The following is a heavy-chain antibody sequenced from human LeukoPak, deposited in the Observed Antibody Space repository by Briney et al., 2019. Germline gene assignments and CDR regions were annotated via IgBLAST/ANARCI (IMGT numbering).Heavy chain of an antibody. CDR3: TRSARPLDS. J-gene: IGHJ4*02. Sequence: GGSLRLSCAASGFTFSDSYMSWIRQAPGKGLEYLSYISGSGHDIMYADSVRGRFTISRDNARNSLYLQMNSLRAEDTAVYYCTRSARPLDSWGQGTLVTVSP. CDR1: GFTFSDSY. CDR2: ISGSGHDI. D-gene: IGHD6-25*01. V-gene: IGHV3-11*01.